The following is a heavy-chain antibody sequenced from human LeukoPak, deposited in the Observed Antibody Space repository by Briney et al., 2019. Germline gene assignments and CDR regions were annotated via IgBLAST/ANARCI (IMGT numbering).Heavy chain of an antibody. Sequence: PGGSLRLSCVTSGFSFNRYSMNWVRQAPGKGLEWVSFISSSGSFIYYEDSVKGRFTISRDNSKNTLYLQMNSLRTEDTAVYFCAKFEGATIPGWFNDYWGQGILVTVSS. CDR2: ISSSGSFI. CDR3: AKFEGATIPGWFNDY. J-gene: IGHJ4*02. CDR1: GFSFNRYS. D-gene: IGHD6-19*01. V-gene: IGHV3-21*04.